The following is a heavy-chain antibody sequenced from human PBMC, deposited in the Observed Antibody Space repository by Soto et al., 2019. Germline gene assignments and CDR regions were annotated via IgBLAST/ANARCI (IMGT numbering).Heavy chain of an antibody. J-gene: IGHJ6*02. V-gene: IGHV3-30*18. CDR2: ISYDGSNK. CDR1: GFTFSSYG. D-gene: IGHD3-10*01. Sequence: GGSLRLSCAASGFTFSSYGMHWVCQAPGKGLEWVAVISYDGSNKYYADSVKGRFTISRDNSKNTLYLQMNSLRAEDTAVYYCAKDGRWFGELLPNTYYYYGMDVWGQGTTVTVSS. CDR3: AKDGRWFGELLPNTYYYYGMDV.